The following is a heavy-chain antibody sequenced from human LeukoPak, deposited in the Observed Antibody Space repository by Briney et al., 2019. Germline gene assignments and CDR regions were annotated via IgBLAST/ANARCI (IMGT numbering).Heavy chain of an antibody. V-gene: IGHV3-30*03. Sequence: GSLRLSCAASGLTFSSYGMHWVRQAPGKGLEWVAVISYDGSNKYYADSVKGRFTISRDNSKNTLYLQMNSLRAEDTAVYYCARHVVGVGFDYWGQGTLVTVSS. D-gene: IGHD3-22*01. CDR1: GLTFSSYG. CDR2: ISYDGSNK. CDR3: ARHVVGVGFDY. J-gene: IGHJ4*02.